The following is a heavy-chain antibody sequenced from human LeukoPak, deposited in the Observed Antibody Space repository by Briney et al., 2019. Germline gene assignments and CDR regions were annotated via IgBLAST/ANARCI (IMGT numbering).Heavy chain of an antibody. D-gene: IGHD2-2*01. V-gene: IGHV1-69*13. CDR3: ADAGGYCSSTSCFGREVEAFDI. J-gene: IGHJ3*02. Sequence: ASVKVSCKASGGTFSSYAISWVRQTPGQGREWMGGIIPIFGTSNYVQKFQGRVTTTADESTSTAYMELSSLRSEDTAVYYCADAGGYCSSTSCFGREVEAFDIWGQGTTVTVSS. CDR1: GGTFSSYA. CDR2: IIPIFGTS.